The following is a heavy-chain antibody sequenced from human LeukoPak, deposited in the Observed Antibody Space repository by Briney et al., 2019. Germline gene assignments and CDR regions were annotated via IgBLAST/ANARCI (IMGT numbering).Heavy chain of an antibody. V-gene: IGHV3-7*04. CDR3: ARGDKFSGDY. Sequence: PGGSLRLSCAASGFTFSTYWMRWVRQAPGKGLEWVANIHQDGNEKYYVDSVKGQFTISRDNAKNSLYLQMNSLRAEHTAVYYCARGDKFSGDYWGQGTLVTVSS. CDR2: IHQDGNEK. D-gene: IGHD2-15*01. J-gene: IGHJ4*02. CDR1: GFTFSTYW.